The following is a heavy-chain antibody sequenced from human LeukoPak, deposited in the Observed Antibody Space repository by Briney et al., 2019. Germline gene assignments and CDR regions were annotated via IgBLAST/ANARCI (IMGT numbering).Heavy chain of an antibody. J-gene: IGHJ4*02. Sequence: GGSLRLSCAASGFTFSDFWMSWVRQAPGKGLEWVSGISWNSGSIDYADSVKGRFTISRDNAKNSLYLQMNSLRVEDTAFYYCAKDNRRHYTSGPNPDSLHWGQGALVTVSS. CDR1: GFTFSDFW. CDR3: AKDNRRHYTSGPNPDSLH. V-gene: IGHV3-9*01. D-gene: IGHD6-19*01. CDR2: ISWNSGSI.